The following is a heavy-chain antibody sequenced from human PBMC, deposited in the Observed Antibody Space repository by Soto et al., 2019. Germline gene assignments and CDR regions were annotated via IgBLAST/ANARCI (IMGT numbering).Heavy chain of an antibody. CDR3: ATQEVGGSYVYTFDP. CDR2: IYYSGST. J-gene: IGHJ5*02. Sequence: QLQLQESGPGLVKPSETLSLTCTVSGASINSVTYYWGWIRQPPGKGLEWIGSIYYSGSTYYDPSLKSRVTLXXDXSXXQFSLRLTSVTAADTAVYYCATQEVGGSYVYTFDPWGQGLLVTVSS. D-gene: IGHD1-26*01. V-gene: IGHV4-39*01. CDR1: GASINSVTYY.